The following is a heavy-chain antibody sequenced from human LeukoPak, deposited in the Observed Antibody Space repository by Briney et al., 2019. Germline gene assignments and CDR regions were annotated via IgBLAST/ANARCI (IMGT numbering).Heavy chain of an antibody. V-gene: IGHV3-66*02. Sequence: PGGSLRLSCAASGFTVSSNYMSWVRHAPGKGLEWVSVIYSGGSTYHADSVKGRFTISRDNSKNTLYLQMNSLRVEDTAVYYCGGSGSYYPLFDYWGQGALVTVSS. CDR3: GGSGSYYPLFDY. J-gene: IGHJ4*02. CDR1: GFTVSSNY. CDR2: IYSGGST. D-gene: IGHD1-26*01.